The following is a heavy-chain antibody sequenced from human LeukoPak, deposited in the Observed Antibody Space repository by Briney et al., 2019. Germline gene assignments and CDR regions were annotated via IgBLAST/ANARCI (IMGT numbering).Heavy chain of an antibody. V-gene: IGHV3-11*01. D-gene: IGHD3-9*01. J-gene: IGHJ6*03. CDR2: VSGSGSTI. CDR3: ARRDYDILTGYYNSGTYHYYYTDV. CDR1: GFTFGGYY. Sequence: GGSLRLSCAASGFTFGGYYMTWVRQAPGRGLEWVSYVSGSGSTIYYADSVKGRFTVSRDNAKSSLYLQMNSLRPQDTAVYYCARRDYDILTGYYNSGTYHYYYTDVWGKGTTVTVSS.